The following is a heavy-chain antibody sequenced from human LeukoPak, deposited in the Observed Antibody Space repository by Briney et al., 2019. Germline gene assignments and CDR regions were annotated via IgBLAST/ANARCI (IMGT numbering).Heavy chain of an antibody. CDR3: TRPKDSGSHLFLFDY. V-gene: IGHV1-46*01. Sequence: ASVKVSCKASGYTFTSYYMHWVRQAPGQGLEWMGIINPSDGSTNYAQKFQGRVTMTRDRPRSTVYLELSSLRSEDTAVYYCTRPKDSGSHLFLFDYWGQGTLVTVSS. CDR2: INPSDGST. J-gene: IGHJ4*02. D-gene: IGHD1-26*01. CDR1: GYTFTSYY.